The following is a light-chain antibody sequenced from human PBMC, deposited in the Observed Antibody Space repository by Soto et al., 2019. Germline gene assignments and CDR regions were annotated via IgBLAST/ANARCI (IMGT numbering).Light chain of an antibody. J-gene: IGKJ4*01. CDR1: QTVGSN. Sequence: EIVMTQSPATLSVSPGERVTLSCRASQTVGSNVAWYQQKPGQAPRLLIYGASTRATGIPARFSGSGSGAEFILTITSQQSEDFALYYCQQYKDWPLTFGGGTKVEIK. V-gene: IGKV3-15*01. CDR2: GAS. CDR3: QQYKDWPLT.